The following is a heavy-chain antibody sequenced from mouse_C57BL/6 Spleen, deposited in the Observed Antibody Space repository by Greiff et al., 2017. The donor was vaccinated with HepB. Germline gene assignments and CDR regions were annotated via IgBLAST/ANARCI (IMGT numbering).Heavy chain of an antibody. CDR3: AGIEGGVCYGGGFAY. D-gene: IGHD1-1*01. CDR1: GYTFTSYW. Sequence: QVQLQQPGAELVKPGASVKLSCKASGYTFTSYWMQWVKQRPGQGLEWIGEIDPSASYTNYNQKFKGKATLTVDTSSSTTYMQLSSLTSEDSAVYYYAGIEGGVCYGGGFAYWGQGTLVTVSA. V-gene: IGHV1-50*01. J-gene: IGHJ3*01. CDR2: IDPSASYT.